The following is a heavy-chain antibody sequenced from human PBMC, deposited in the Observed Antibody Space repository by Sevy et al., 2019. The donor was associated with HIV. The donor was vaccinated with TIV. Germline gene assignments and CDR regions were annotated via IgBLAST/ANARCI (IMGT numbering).Heavy chain of an antibody. V-gene: IGHV3-74*01. CDR3: AGGGTLFRY. Sequence: GGSLRLSCAASGFSFSSNWMQWVRQAPGKGLVWVSRISSDGSSLSYADSVKGRFTISRDNAENTVYLQMNSLRAEDTAVYYGAGGGTLFRYWGQGTLVTVSS. CDR2: ISSDGSSL. J-gene: IGHJ4*02. CDR1: GFSFSSNW. D-gene: IGHD1-1*01.